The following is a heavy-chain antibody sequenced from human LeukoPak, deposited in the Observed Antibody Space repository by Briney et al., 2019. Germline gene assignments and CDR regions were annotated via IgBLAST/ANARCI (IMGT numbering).Heavy chain of an antibody. J-gene: IGHJ6*02. D-gene: IGHD4/OR15-4a*01. CDR2: ISYDGSDK. Sequence: PGGSLRLSCAASGFTFSSYAMSWVRQAPGKGLEWVAVISYDGSDKYYADSVKGRFTISRDNSKNTLYLQMNSLRAEDTAVYYCARVGALMSYLYGMDVWGQGTTVTVSS. CDR3: ARVGALMSYLYGMDV. CDR1: GFTFSSYA. V-gene: IGHV3-30-3*01.